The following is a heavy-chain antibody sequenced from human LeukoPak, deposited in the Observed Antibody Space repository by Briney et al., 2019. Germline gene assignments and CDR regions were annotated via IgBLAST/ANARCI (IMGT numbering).Heavy chain of an antibody. CDR1: GFTFSRYG. CDR3: ARSDFWSGHDAFDI. V-gene: IGHV3-30*02. CDR2: IQYDGGYK. Sequence: GGSLRLSCAASGFTFSRYGLHWVRQAPGKGQEWVAFIQYDGGYKHYAESVKGRFTISRDNSKNTLYLQVNSLRAEDTAVYFCARSDFWSGHDAFDIWGQGTVVTVSS. D-gene: IGHD3-3*01. J-gene: IGHJ3*02.